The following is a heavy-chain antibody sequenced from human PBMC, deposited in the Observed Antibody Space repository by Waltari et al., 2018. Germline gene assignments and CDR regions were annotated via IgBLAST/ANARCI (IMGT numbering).Heavy chain of an antibody. Sequence: QVQLVQSGAEVKKPGASVKVSCTASGYTFSDSYQPWVRQAPGQGLEWMGWINPNSGGTNYAQHFQVRVTMTRDTSITTAYMELSSLTSDDTAVYYCARDMKSWNRLNYWGQGTLVTVSS. CDR2: INPNSGGT. CDR1: GYTFSDSY. V-gene: IGHV1-2*02. J-gene: IGHJ4*02. D-gene: IGHD1-1*01. CDR3: ARDMKSWNRLNY.